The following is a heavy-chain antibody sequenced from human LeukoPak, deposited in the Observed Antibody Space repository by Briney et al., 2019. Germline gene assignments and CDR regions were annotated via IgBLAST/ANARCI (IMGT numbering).Heavy chain of an antibody. CDR2: IYYSGST. CDR3: ARDLSLAAADDAFDI. V-gene: IGHV4-39*07. D-gene: IGHD6-13*01. J-gene: IGHJ3*02. CDR1: GGSITSSTYY. Sequence: SETLSLTCTVSGGSITSSTYYWGWIRQPPGKGLEWIGNIYYSGSTYYNPSLKSRVTISVDTSKNQFSLKLHSVTVADTAVYYCARDLSLAAADDAFDIWGQGTMVTVSS.